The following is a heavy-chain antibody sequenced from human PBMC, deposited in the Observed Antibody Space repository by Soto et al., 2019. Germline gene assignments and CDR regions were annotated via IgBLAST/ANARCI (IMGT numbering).Heavy chain of an antibody. CDR2: IYYSGST. D-gene: IGHD3-22*01. V-gene: IGHV4-61*01. CDR3: ARRIDYYSSAPD. Sequence: QVQLQESGPGLVKPSETLSLTCTVSGASVSSGSYYWSWIRQPPGKGLEWIGHIYYSGSTSYNPSLMSRVPMSVDASQNQSSLKRTSMTAADTAVYFCARRIDYYSSAPDWGQGTLVTVSS. CDR1: GASVSSGSYY. J-gene: IGHJ4*02.